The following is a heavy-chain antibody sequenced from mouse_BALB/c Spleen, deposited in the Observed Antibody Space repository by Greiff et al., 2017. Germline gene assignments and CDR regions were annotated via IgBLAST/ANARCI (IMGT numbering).Heavy chain of an antibody. D-gene: IGHD1-1*01. V-gene: IGHV3-6*02. CDR1: GYSITSGYY. Sequence: VQLKESGPGLVKPSQSLSLTCSVTGYSITSGYYWNWIRQFPGNQLEWMGYISYDGSNNYNPSLKNRISITRDTSKNQFFLKLNSVTTEDTATYYCAREGGNWYFDVWGAGTTVTVSS. CDR2: ISYDGSN. J-gene: IGHJ1*01. CDR3: AREGGNWYFDV.